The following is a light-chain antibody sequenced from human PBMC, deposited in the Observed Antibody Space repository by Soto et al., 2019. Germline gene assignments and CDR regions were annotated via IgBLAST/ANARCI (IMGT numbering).Light chain of an antibody. CDR3: QQSYATPFT. V-gene: IGKV1-39*01. J-gene: IGKJ2*01. CDR1: LTISTY. Sequence: DILLTQSPSSLSASVGDRVTITCRTSLTISTYVNWYQYKPGKAPLLLIYGASNLQSGVPSRFIGDGVRTECTLTISSLQPDDFATYYCQQSYATPFTFGQGTKVEI. CDR2: GAS.